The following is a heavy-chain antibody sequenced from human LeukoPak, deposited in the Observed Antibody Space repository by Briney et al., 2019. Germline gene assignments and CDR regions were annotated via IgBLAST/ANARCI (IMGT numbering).Heavy chain of an antibody. CDR3: ARGSYDSSGYYTNWFDP. D-gene: IGHD3-22*01. CDR2: MNPNSGNT. Sequence: GASVKVSCKASGYTFTSYDINWVRQATVQGLEWMGWMNPNSGNTGYAQKCQGRVTMTRNTSISTAYMELSSLRSEDTAVYYCARGSYDSSGYYTNWFDPWGQGTLVTVSS. J-gene: IGHJ5*02. V-gene: IGHV1-8*01. CDR1: GYTFTSYD.